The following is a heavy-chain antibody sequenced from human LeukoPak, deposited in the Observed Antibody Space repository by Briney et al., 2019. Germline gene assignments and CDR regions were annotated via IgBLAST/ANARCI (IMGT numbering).Heavy chain of an antibody. CDR1: GGSISSGGYY. CDR3: ARDGAPGVEMATINAFDI. J-gene: IGHJ3*02. D-gene: IGHD5-24*01. CDR2: IYYSGST. V-gene: IGHV4-31*03. Sequence: SQTLSLTCTVSGGSISSGGYYWSWIRQHPGKGLEWIGYIYYSGSTYYNPSLKSRVTISVDTSKNQFSLKLSSVTAADTAVYYCARDGAPGVEMATINAFDIWGQGTMVTVSS.